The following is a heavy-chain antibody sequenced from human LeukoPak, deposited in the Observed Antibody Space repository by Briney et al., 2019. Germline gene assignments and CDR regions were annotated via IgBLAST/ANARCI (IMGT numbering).Heavy chain of an antibody. D-gene: IGHD1-26*01. CDR3: ATSFGSYYGPFDY. V-gene: IGHV4-4*07. Sequence: SETLSLTCTASGGSISSYYWSWIRQPAGKGLEWIGRIYTTGSTNYNPSLKGRVAMSVDTSKNQFSLNLSSVTAADTAVYYCATSFGSYYGPFDYWGQGTLVTVSS. J-gene: IGHJ4*02. CDR2: IYTTGST. CDR1: GGSISSYY.